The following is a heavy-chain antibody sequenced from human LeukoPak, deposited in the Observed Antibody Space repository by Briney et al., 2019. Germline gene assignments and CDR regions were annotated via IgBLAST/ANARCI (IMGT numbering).Heavy chain of an antibody. V-gene: IGHV1-2*02. J-gene: IGHJ4*02. CDR2: TNPESGGT. CDR1: GYTFTGYY. Sequence: ASVKVSCKASGYTFTGYYIHWVRQAPGQGLEWMGWTNPESGGTKYAQNFQGRVSMTRDTSITTAYMELSNLRSGDTAGYYCARGSGGGGERRPGDYLGQGTLVTVS. D-gene: IGHD3-16*01. CDR3: ARGSGGGGERRPGDY.